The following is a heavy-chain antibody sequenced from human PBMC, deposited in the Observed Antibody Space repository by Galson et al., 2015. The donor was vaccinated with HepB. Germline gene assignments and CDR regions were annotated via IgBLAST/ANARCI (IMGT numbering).Heavy chain of an antibody. CDR1: GFSLSTSGMC. CDR2: IDWDDDK. V-gene: IGHV2-70*11. Sequence: PALVKPTQTLTLTCTFSGFSLSTSGMCVSWIRQPPGKALEWLARIDWDDDKYYSTSLKTRLTISKDTSKNQVVLTMTNMDPVDTATYYCARSLPYDSSGYYSYYFDYWGQGTLVTVSS. CDR3: ARSLPYDSSGYYSYYFDY. D-gene: IGHD3-22*01. J-gene: IGHJ4*02.